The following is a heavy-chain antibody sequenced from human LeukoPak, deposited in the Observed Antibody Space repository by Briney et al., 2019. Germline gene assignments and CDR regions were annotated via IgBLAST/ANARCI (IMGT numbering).Heavy chain of an antibody. V-gene: IGHV4-39*07. D-gene: IGHD3-22*01. Sequence: SETLSFTCTVSGGSISSSSYYWGWIRQPPGKGLEWIGSIYYSGSTYYNPSLKSRVTISVDTSKNQFSLKLSSVTAADTAVYYCARVGYDSSGYYYEYYFDYWGQGTLVTVSS. CDR2: IYYSGST. J-gene: IGHJ4*02. CDR1: GGSISSSSYY. CDR3: ARVGYDSSGYYYEYYFDY.